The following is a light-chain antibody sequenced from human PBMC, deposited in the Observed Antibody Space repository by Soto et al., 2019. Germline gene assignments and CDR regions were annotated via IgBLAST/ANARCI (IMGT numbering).Light chain of an antibody. J-gene: IGKJ4*01. CDR3: QKYNSAPRD. CDR2: AAS. V-gene: IGKV1-27*01. Sequence: DIQMTQSPSSLSASVGDRVTITCRASQGISNYLAWYQQKPGKVPKLLIYAASTLQSVVPSRFSGSGSGTEFTLTISSLQPEDVATNYCQKYNSAPRDFCGGTKVQIK. CDR1: QGISNY.